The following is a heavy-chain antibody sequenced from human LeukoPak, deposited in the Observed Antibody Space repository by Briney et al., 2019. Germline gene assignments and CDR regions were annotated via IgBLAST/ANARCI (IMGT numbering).Heavy chain of an antibody. CDR1: GYTFTSYY. CDR3: ARQWLVQMKCFDP. D-gene: IGHD6-19*01. V-gene: IGHV1-46*01. J-gene: IGHJ5*02. CDR2: INPSGGST. Sequence: GASVKVSCKASGYTFTSYYMHWVRQAPGQGLEWMGIINPSGGSTSYAQKFQGRVTMTRDTSTSTVYTELSSLRSEDTAVYYCARQWLVQMKCFDPWGQGTLVTVSS.